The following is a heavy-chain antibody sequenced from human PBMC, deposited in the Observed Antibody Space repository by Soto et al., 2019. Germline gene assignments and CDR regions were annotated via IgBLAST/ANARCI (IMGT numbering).Heavy chain of an antibody. CDR2: IFHSGSP. CDR1: GGSISSGNDS. Sequence: QLRLQESGSGLVKPSQTLSLTCAVSGGSISSGNDSWSWIRQPPGKGLEWIGYIFHSGSPYYNPSLKSRVTISVDRSKNQFSLRLSSVTAADTAVYYCARELHDYGDWYFDLWGRGTLVTVSS. CDR3: ARELHDYGDWYFDL. D-gene: IGHD4-17*01. J-gene: IGHJ2*01. V-gene: IGHV4-30-2*01.